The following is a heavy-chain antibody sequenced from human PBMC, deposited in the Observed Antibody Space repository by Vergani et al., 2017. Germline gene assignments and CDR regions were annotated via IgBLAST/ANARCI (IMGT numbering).Heavy chain of an antibody. CDR1: FDSIRNLY. CDR3: ASDTHSGQMADR. Sequence: QVQLQESGPGLVKSSETLSLTCSVSFDSIRNLYCTWIRQPPGKGLEWIGSIHYSENTNYNPSLKTRVTISVDSAKNQFSLTLTSVTAADTAVYYCASDTHSGQMADRWGQGILVTVTS. D-gene: IGHD5-24*01. V-gene: IGHV4-59*11. J-gene: IGHJ5*02. CDR2: IHYSENT.